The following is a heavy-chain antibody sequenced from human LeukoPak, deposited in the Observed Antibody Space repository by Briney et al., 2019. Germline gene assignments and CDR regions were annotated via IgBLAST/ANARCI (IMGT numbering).Heavy chain of an antibody. CDR1: GGTFSSYT. J-gene: IGHJ3*02. CDR2: IIPILGIA. Sequence: GSSVKVSCKASGGTFSSYTISWVRQAPGQGLEWMGRIIPILGIANYAQKFQGRVTITADKSTSTAYMELSSLRSEDTAVYYCATIVDTRAFDIWGQGTMVTVSS. V-gene: IGHV1-69*02. CDR3: ATIVDTRAFDI. D-gene: IGHD5-12*01.